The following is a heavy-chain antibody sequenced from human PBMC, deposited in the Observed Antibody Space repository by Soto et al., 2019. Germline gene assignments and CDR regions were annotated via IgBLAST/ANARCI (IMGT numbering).Heavy chain of an antibody. CDR1: GFTFSSYS. CDR3: ARDPHLDYGDPTNPYYFDY. Sequence: PGGSLRLSCAASGFTFSSYSMNWVRQAPGKGLEWVSSISSSSSYIYYADSVKGRFTISRDNAKNSLYLQMNSLRAEDTAVYYCARDPHLDYGDPTNPYYFDYWGQGTLVTVS. V-gene: IGHV3-21*01. D-gene: IGHD4-17*01. J-gene: IGHJ4*02. CDR2: ISSSSSYI.